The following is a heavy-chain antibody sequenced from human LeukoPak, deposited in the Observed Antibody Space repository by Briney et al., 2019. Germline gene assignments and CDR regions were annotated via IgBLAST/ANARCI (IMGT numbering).Heavy chain of an antibody. D-gene: IGHD2-2*01. CDR3: AKDSEYCSSTSCPRVGGRLEYFQH. V-gene: IGHV1-69*13. J-gene: IGHJ1*01. CDR2: IIPIFGTA. CDR1: GGTFSSYA. Sequence: ASVKVSCKPSGGTFSSYAISWVRQAPGQGLEWMGGIIPIFGTANYPQKYQGRVTITADESTSTAYMELSSLRSEDTAVYYCAKDSEYCSSTSCPRVGGRLEYFQHWGQGTLVTVSS.